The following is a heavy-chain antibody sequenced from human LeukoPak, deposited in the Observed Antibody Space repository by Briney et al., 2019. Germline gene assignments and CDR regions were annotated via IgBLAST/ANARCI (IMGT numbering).Heavy chain of an antibody. Sequence: ASVKVSCKASGYTFTGYYMHWVRQAPGQGLEWMGWINPNSGGTNYAQKLQGRVTMTTDTSTSTAYMELRSLRSDDTAVYYCARGISDYYDSSGYSPNWFDPWGQGTLVTVSS. D-gene: IGHD3-22*01. CDR1: GYTFTGYY. CDR2: INPNSGGT. CDR3: ARGISDYYDSSGYSPNWFDP. J-gene: IGHJ5*02. V-gene: IGHV1-2*02.